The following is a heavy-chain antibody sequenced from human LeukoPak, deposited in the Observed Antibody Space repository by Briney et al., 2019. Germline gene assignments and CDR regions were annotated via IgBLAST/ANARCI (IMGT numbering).Heavy chain of an antibody. CDR2: ISAYNGNT. CDR1: GYTFTSYG. D-gene: IGHD2-21*02. Sequence: ASVKVSCKASGYTFTSYGISWVRQAPGQGLEWMGWISAYNGNTNYAQKLQGRVTMTTDTSTSTAYMELRSLRSDDTAVYYCARVRLTNDYYYMDVWGKGTTVTVSS. J-gene: IGHJ6*03. V-gene: IGHV1-18*01. CDR3: ARVRLTNDYYYMDV.